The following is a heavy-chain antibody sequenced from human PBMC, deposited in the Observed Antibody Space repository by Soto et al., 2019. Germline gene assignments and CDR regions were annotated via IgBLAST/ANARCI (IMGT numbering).Heavy chain of an antibody. CDR2: ISRDGSNK. Sequence: WGALPLSCAASGFTFSRYAIHWVRQAPGKGLELVAVISRDGSNKYYVDSVNGRFTISRDNSKNTLYLQMNSLRDEDTAVYYCARSRNSAVADSFDFWGPGTLVTVSS. CDR1: GFTFSRYA. J-gene: IGHJ4*02. V-gene: IGHV3-30*04. CDR3: ARSRNSAVADSFDF. D-gene: IGHD3-10*01.